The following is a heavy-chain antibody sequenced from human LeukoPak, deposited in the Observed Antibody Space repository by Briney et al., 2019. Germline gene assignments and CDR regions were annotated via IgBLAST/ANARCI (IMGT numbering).Heavy chain of an antibody. CDR2: ISSGSSYI. CDR3: AKVGFSEMEWLLYSDH. V-gene: IGHV3-21*04. J-gene: IGHJ4*02. Sequence: GGSLRLSCAASGFTFSTYSMNWVRQAPGKGLEWVSAISSGSSYIYYADSVKGRFTISRDNSKNTLYLQMNSLRAEDTAVYYCAKVGFSEMEWLLYSDHWGQGTLVTVSS. CDR1: GFTFSTYS. D-gene: IGHD3-3*01.